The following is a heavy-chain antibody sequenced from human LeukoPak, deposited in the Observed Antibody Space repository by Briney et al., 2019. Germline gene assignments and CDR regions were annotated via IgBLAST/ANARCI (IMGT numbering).Heavy chain of an antibody. CDR2: INAGNGNT. CDR3: AREGHGSSSDYYMDV. Sequence: ASVKVSCKASGYTSTSYAMHWVRQAPGQRLEWMGWINAGNGNTKYSQEFQGRVTITRDTSASTVYMELSSLRSEDMAVYYCAREGHGSSSDYYMDVWGKGTTVTVSS. V-gene: IGHV1-3*03. D-gene: IGHD6-6*01. CDR1: GYTSTSYA. J-gene: IGHJ6*03.